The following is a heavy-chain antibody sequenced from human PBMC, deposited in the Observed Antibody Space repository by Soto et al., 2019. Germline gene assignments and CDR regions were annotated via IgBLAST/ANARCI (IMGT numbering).Heavy chain of an antibody. Sequence: SETLSLTCAVYGGSFSGYYWSWIRQPPGKGLEWIGEINHSGSTNYNPSLKSRVTISVDTSKNQFSLKLSYVTAADTAVYYCARSSYDYVWGSYIPVKYFFDYWGQGTPVTVSS. D-gene: IGHD3-16*01. CDR2: INHSGST. CDR3: ARSSYDYVWGSYIPVKYFFDY. CDR1: GGSFSGYY. V-gene: IGHV4-34*01. J-gene: IGHJ4*02.